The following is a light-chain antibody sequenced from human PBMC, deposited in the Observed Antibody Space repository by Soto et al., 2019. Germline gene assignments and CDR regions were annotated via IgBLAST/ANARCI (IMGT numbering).Light chain of an antibody. J-gene: IGKJ3*01. Sequence: EIVLTQSPGTLSLSPGERATLSCGASQSVTSNYLAWYQQKPGQAPRLLIFGASIRVKGIPDRFIGSGSGTDFTLTISSLEPEDFAVYYCQQRSNWPPTFGPGTKVDIK. CDR1: QSVTSNY. CDR3: QQRSNWPPT. CDR2: GAS. V-gene: IGKV3D-20*02.